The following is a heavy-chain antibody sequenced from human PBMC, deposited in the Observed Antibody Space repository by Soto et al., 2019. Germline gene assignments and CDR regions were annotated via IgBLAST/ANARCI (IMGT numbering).Heavy chain of an antibody. CDR1: GFTFNNYG. J-gene: IGHJ3*01. D-gene: IGHD6-13*01. CDR2: ISNDGSDK. CDR3: AKDQGIAASHGID. Sequence: QVQLVESGGGVVQPGTSLRLSCAASGFTFNNYGMHWVRQAPGTGLEWVAAISNDGSDKYYADSVKGRLTFSRDNSKNTLYLQMDSLRAEDTAVYYCAKDQGIAASHGIDWGQGTMVTVSS. V-gene: IGHV3-30*18.